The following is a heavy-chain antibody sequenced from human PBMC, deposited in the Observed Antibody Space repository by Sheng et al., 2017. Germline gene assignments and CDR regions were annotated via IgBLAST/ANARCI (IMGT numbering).Heavy chain of an antibody. D-gene: IGHD3-10*01. CDR3: ARGPGGSATYYNVY. CDR1: GYTFTNYG. V-gene: IGHV1-18*01. CDR2: ISAHNGNT. Sequence: QVQLVQSGAEVKKPGASVKVSCKASGYTFTNYGVTWVRQAPGQGLDWMGWISAHNGNTTYVQKFQGRVTMTTDTSTSTAFMELRSLSSDDTAVYYCARGPGGSATYYNVYWGQGTLVTVSA. J-gene: IGHJ4*02.